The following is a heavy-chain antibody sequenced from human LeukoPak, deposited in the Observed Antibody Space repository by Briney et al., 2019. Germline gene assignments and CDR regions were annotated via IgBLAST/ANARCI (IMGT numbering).Heavy chain of an antibody. Sequence: GGSLRLSCAASGFTFNNYWMTWVRQAPGKGLEWVANVKQDGSEATYVDSVKGRFTISRDNPKKSLHLQMNSLRAEDTAVYDCAKSGGGYDQIIDYWGLGTLVTVSS. D-gene: IGHD3-3*01. V-gene: IGHV3-7*03. J-gene: IGHJ4*02. CDR2: VKQDGSEA. CDR3: AKSGGGYDQIIDY. CDR1: GFTFNNYW.